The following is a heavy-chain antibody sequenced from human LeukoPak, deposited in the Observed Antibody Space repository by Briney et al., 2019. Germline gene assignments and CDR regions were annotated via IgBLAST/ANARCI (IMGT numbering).Heavy chain of an antibody. J-gene: IGHJ4*02. CDR1: GGSISSGCYY. V-gene: IGHV4-61*02. CDR3: ARVTTGGYYNY. D-gene: IGHD3-22*01. CDR2: IYTSGST. Sequence: SETLSLNCPVSGGSISSGCYYWGWIRQPAGKGPEWIGRIYTSGSTNYNPSLKSRVTISLDTSENHFSLKLSSVTAADTAVYYCARVTTGGYYNYWGQGTLVTVSS.